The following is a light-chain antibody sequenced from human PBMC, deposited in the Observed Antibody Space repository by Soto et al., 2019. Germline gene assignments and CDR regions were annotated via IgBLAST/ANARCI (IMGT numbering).Light chain of an antibody. J-gene: IGKJ2*01. CDR2: GAS. CDR3: RQYGSSPYT. V-gene: IGKV3-20*01. Sequence: EIVLTQSPGTLSLSPGERATLSCRASQSVSSSYLAWYQQTPGQAPRLLIYGASSRATGIPDRFSGSGSGTDFTLTISRLEPEDLAVYYCRQYGSSPYTFGQGTKLEIK. CDR1: QSVSSSY.